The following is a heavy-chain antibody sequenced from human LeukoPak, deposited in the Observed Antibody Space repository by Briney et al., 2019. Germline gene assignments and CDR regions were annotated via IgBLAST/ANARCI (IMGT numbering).Heavy chain of an antibody. J-gene: IGHJ6*03. CDR3: ARYPGYYYYYMDV. CDR2: VSYSGST. Sequence: PSETLSLTCTVSGGSISSNSYYWGWIRQPPGKGLEWIGSVSYSGSTYYSPSLKSRVTISVDTSKNQFSLKLSSVTAAATAVYYCARYPGYYYYYMDVWGKGTTVTISS. CDR1: GGSISSNSYY. V-gene: IGHV4-39*01.